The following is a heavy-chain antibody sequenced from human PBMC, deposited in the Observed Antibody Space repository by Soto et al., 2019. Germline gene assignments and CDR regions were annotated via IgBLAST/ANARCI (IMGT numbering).Heavy chain of an antibody. CDR3: ARDLRYYDSSGYPYYFDY. J-gene: IGHJ4*02. CDR2: IYHSGST. D-gene: IGHD3-22*01. Sequence: SETLSLTCAVSGYSISSGYYWGWIRQPPGKGLEWIGSIYHSGSTYYNPSLKSRVTISVDTSKDQFSLKLSSVTAADTAVYYCARDLRYYDSSGYPYYFDYWGQGTLVTVPS. CDR1: GYSISSGYY. V-gene: IGHV4-38-2*02.